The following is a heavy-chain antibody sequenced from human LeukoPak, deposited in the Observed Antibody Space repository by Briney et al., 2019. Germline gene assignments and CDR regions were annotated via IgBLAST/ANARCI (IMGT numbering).Heavy chain of an antibody. CDR3: VRDNSHFDS. CDR2: IKYDGSER. V-gene: IGHV3-7*01. J-gene: IGHJ4*02. CDR1: GCMFSGYW. D-gene: IGHD2/OR15-2a*01. Sequence: GGSLTLSCAASGCMFSGYWMSWLRQAPGKGLEWVATIKYDGSERYYVDSVKGRFTISRDNTRESLYLQMNSPRAEDTAVYYCVRDNSHFDSWGQGGLVTVSS.